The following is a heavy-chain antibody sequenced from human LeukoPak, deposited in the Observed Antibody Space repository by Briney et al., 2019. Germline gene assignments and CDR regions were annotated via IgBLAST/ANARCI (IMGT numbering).Heavy chain of an antibody. J-gene: IGHJ6*03. Sequence: GGSLRLSCAASGFTFDDYGMSWVRQAPGKGLEWVSGINWYGGSTVYADSVKGRFTISRDNAKNSLYLQMNSLRAEDTALYYCARDGGGFWSGKDYYYYMDVWGKGTTVTVSS. CDR2: INWYGGST. CDR3: ARDGGGFWSGKDYYYYMDV. CDR1: GFTFDDYG. V-gene: IGHV3-20*04. D-gene: IGHD3-3*01.